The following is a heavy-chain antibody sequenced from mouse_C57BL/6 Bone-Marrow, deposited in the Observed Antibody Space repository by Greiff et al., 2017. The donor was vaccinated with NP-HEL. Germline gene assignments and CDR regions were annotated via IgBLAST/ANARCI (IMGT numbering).Heavy chain of an antibody. CDR1: GFTFSSYA. J-gene: IGHJ4*01. CDR3: ARDRAPITTVAPYYAMDY. CDR2: ISDGGRYH. Sequence: EVKLVESGGGLVKPGGSLKLSCAASGFTFSSYAMSWVRQTPEKRLEWVATISDGGRYHYYPDTVKGRFTISRDNAKNNLYLQMSHLKSEDTAMYYCARDRAPITTVAPYYAMDYWGQGTSVTVSS. V-gene: IGHV5-4*01. D-gene: IGHD1-1*01.